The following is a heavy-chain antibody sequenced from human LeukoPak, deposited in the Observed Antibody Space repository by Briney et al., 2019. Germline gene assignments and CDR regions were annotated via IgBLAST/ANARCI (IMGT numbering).Heavy chain of an antibody. CDR3: AKVSWLGTLPSYHFDS. CDR1: GFTFSDHA. D-gene: IGHD6-19*01. Sequence: GGSLRLSCAASGFTFSDHAMSWVRQAPGKGLEWVSAIRGTGTTTFYAASVKGRFTISRDNSKNTADLQMNSLRAEDTAVYYCAKVSWLGTLPSYHFDSWGQGTQVFVSS. CDR2: IRGTGTTT. V-gene: IGHV3-23*01. J-gene: IGHJ4*02.